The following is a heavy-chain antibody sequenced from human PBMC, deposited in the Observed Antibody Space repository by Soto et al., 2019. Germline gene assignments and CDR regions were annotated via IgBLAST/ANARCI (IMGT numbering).Heavy chain of an antibody. D-gene: IGHD1-7*01. CDR1: GFTFSTYW. J-gene: IGHJ6*02. V-gene: IGHV3-74*01. CDR3: XXXXLIGTTDYGLDV. Sequence: EVQLVESGGGLVQPGGSLRLSCAASGFTFSTYWMHWVXQXPGKGLVWVSRINNDGSNTAYADSVKGRFTISRDNAQSTXYXQXNSXXXXXXXVXXXXXXXLIGTTDYGLDVWGQGTTVSVSS. CDR2: INNDGSNT.